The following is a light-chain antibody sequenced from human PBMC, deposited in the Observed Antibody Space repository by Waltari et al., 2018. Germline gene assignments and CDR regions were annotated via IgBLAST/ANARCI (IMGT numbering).Light chain of an antibody. Sequence: EIVLTQSPATLSLSPGERAPLSCRASQSVTGYVYLARYQQKPGQAPRLLIYEASNPATGIPARFSGSGSGTDFTLSISSLEPEDFAMYYCQLTRSFGQGTRVEI. CDR3: QLTRS. CDR1: QSVTGY. V-gene: IGKV3-11*01. CDR2: EAS. J-gene: IGKJ1*01.